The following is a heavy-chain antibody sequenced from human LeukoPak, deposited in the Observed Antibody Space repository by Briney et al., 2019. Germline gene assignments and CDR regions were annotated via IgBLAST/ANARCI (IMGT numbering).Heavy chain of an antibody. CDR3: ARDGVNTAMVTSGGYYFDY. V-gene: IGHV4-39*07. J-gene: IGHJ4*02. Sequence: SETLSLTCTVSGGSISSSSYYWGWIRQPPGKGLEWIGSIYYSGSTYYNPSLKSRVTISVDTSKNQFSLKLSSVTAADTAVYYCARDGVNTAMVTSGGYYFDYWGQGTLVTVSS. CDR2: IYYSGST. D-gene: IGHD5-18*01. CDR1: GGSISSSSYY.